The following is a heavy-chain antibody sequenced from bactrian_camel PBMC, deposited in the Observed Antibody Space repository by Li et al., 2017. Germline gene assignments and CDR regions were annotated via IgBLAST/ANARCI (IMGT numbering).Heavy chain of an antibody. CDR2: HIGLHGLT. D-gene: IGHD5*01. J-gene: IGHJ4*01. CDR1: GYTGSRYC. CDR3: AADRGLRRCIGLDAGPFDY. V-gene: IGHV3S26*01. Sequence: HVQLVESGGGSVQAGGSLRLSCAASGYTGSRYCMARFRQVPGKEREGIGHIGLHGLTTYADSMKGRFTISRDKAKRTLYLQMNNLNPEDGAKYYCAADRGLRRCIGLDAGPFDYWGQGTQVTVS.